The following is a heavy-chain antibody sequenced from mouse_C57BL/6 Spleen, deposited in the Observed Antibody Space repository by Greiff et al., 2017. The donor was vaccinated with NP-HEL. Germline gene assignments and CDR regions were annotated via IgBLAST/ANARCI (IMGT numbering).Heavy chain of an antibody. CDR3: ASGSFAY. Sequence: QVHVKQPGTELVKPGASVKLSCRASGSTFTSYWMNWVRQRPGQGLEWIGNINPSNGGTNYNEKFKSKATLTVDKSSSTAYMQLSSLTSEDSAVYYCASGSFAYWGQGTLVTVSA. CDR1: GSTFTSYW. CDR2: INPSNGGT. J-gene: IGHJ3*01. V-gene: IGHV1-53*01. D-gene: IGHD1-2*01.